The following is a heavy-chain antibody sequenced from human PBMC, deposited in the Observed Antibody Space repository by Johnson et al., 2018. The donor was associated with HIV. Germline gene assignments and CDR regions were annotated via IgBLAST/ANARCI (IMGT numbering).Heavy chain of an antibody. CDR2: IYSAGST. D-gene: IGHD1-26*01. Sequence: QVQLVESGGGLVQTGGSLRLSCAASVFTFSSYGMHWVRQAPGKGLEWVSVIYSAGSTNYADSVKGRFTISRDNSNNTLYLLMNSLRAEDTAVYYCARDAPDSGSYHAFDIWGQGTMVTVSS. V-gene: IGHV3-NL1*01. CDR1: VFTFSSYG. J-gene: IGHJ3*02. CDR3: ARDAPDSGSYHAFDI.